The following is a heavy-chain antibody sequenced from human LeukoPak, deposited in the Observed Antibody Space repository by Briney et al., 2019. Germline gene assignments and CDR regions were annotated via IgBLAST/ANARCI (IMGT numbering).Heavy chain of an antibody. CDR3: ARPDPGIAAAGSYYYYGMDV. J-gene: IGHJ6*02. D-gene: IGHD6-13*01. Sequence: GASVKVSCKASGYTFTGYYMHWVRHAPGQGLEWMGWINPNSGGTNYAQKFQGRVTITRDTSISTAYMELSRLRSDDTAVYYCARPDPGIAAAGSYYYYGMDVWGQGTTVTVSS. CDR1: GYTFTGYY. V-gene: IGHV1-2*02. CDR2: INPNSGGT.